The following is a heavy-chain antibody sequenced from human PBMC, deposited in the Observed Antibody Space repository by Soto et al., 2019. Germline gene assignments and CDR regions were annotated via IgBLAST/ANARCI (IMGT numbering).Heavy chain of an antibody. CDR3: AKDPTDSAEADY. V-gene: IGHV3-23*01. Sequence: GGSLRLSCAASGFTLSDYAMTWVRQGPGKGLEWVSAISGSGDSTYYTDSVKGRFTISRDNSKNTLYLQMNSLRAEDTAIYYCAKDPTDSAEADYWGQGTLVTVSS. J-gene: IGHJ4*02. CDR2: ISGSGDST. CDR1: GFTLSDYA.